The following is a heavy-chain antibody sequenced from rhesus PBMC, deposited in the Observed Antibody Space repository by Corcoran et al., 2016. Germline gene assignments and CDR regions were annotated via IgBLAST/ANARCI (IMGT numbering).Heavy chain of an antibody. Sequence: QLQLQESGPGLVKPSETLSVTCAVSGGSISSSYWSWIRQAPGKGLEWIGYIYGSGSSTNYNPSLNSRVTLSVDTSKNQLSLKLSSVTAADTAVYYCARADYEDDYGYYYIDYWGQGVLVTVSS. CDR2: IYGSGSST. CDR3: ARADYEDDYGYYYIDY. J-gene: IGHJ4*01. V-gene: IGHV4-169*01. CDR1: GGSISSSY. D-gene: IGHD3-9*01.